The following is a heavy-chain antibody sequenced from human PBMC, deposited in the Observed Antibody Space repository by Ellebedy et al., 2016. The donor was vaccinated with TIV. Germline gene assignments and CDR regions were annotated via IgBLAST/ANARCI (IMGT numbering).Heavy chain of an antibody. CDR1: GFSFRSYW. J-gene: IGHJ5*02. CDR2: IYQDGGVQ. D-gene: IGHD4-17*01. Sequence: GESLKISCAASGFSFRSYWMSWVRQAPGKGLEWVANIYQDGGVQYYVDSVKGRFTISRDNADKSLFLQMNSLRAEDTAVYYCARRGSYGDYAVQINSWLDTWGRGTLVAVSS. CDR3: ARRGSYGDYAVQINSWLDT. V-gene: IGHV3-7*01.